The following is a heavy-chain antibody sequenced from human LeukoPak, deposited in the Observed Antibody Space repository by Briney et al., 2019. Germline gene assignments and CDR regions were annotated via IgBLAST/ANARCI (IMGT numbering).Heavy chain of an antibody. D-gene: IGHD3-22*01. CDR2: ISGSGGST. Sequence: PGGSLRLSCAASGVTFSSYAMSWVRQASGKGLEWVSAISGSGGSTYYADSVKGRFTISRDNSKNTLYLQMNSLRAEDTAVYYCAKSLGNYYDSSGYFRYYFDYWGQGTLVTVSS. CDR3: AKSLGNYYDSSGYFRYYFDY. CDR1: GVTFSSYA. J-gene: IGHJ4*02. V-gene: IGHV3-23*01.